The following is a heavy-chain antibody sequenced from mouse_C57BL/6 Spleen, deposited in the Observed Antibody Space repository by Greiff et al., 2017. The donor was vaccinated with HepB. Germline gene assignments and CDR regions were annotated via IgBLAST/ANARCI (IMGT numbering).Heavy chain of an antibody. Sequence: VQLQQSGPELVKPGASVKISCKASGYAFSSSWMNWVKQRPGKGLEWIGRIYPGDGDTNYNGKFKGKATLTADKSSSTAYMQLSSLTSEDSAVYFCAREAHYYGIRGYFDVWGTGTTVTVSS. J-gene: IGHJ1*03. CDR1: GYAFSSSW. CDR2: IYPGDGDT. CDR3: AREAHYYGIRGYFDV. D-gene: IGHD1-1*01. V-gene: IGHV1-82*01.